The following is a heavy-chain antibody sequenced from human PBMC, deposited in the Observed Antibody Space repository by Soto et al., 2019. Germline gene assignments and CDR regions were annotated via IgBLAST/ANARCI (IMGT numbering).Heavy chain of an antibody. V-gene: IGHV1-18*01. J-gene: IGHJ4*02. CDR3: ARDSAGYGDYVLEPIDY. Sequence: GASVKVSCKASGYTFTSYGISWVRQAPGQGLEWMGWISAYNGNTNYAQKLQGRVTMTTDTSTSTAYMELRSLRSDDTAVYYCARDSAGYGDYVLEPIDYWGQGTLVTVSS. CDR1: GYTFTSYG. D-gene: IGHD4-17*01. CDR2: ISAYNGNT.